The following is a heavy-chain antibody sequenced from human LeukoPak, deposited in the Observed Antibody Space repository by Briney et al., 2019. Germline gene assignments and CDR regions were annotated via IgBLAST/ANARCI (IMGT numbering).Heavy chain of an antibody. CDR1: GYTFTSYF. CDR3: ARARSSGSYIYYYYYMDV. D-gene: IGHD1-26*01. Sequence: ASVKVSCKASGYTFTSYFIHWVRQAPGPGLEWMGILNPTDGSATYPQKFQGRLTMTRDTSTSTAYMELSSLRSEDTAVYYCARARSSGSYIYYYYYMDVWGKGTTVTVSS. V-gene: IGHV1-46*01. J-gene: IGHJ6*03. CDR2: LNPTDGSA.